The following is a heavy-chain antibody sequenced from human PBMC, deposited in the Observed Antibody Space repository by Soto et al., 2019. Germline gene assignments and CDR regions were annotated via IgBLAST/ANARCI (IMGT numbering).Heavy chain of an antibody. CDR1: GGSFSGYY. J-gene: IGHJ6*02. Sequence: PSETLSLTCAVYGGSFSGYYWNWIRQPPGKGLEWIGEINNSGSTNYNPSLKSRVTISVDTSKNKFSLKLSSVTAADTAVYYCARSKGVGLLHYHYYSGMDVWGQGTTGTVS. CDR3: ARSKGVGLLHYHYYSGMDV. CDR2: INNSGST. D-gene: IGHD3-22*01. V-gene: IGHV4-34*01.